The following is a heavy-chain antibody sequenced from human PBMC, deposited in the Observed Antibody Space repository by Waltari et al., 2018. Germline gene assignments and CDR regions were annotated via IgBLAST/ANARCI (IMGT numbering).Heavy chain of an antibody. V-gene: IGHV4-38-2*01. CDR2: TYHSGST. D-gene: IGHD1-26*01. J-gene: IGHJ5*02. Sequence: QVQLQESGPGLVKPSETLSLTCAVSGYSISSGYYWGWIRQPPGKGLEWIGSTYHSGSTYYNPSLKSRVTISVDTSKNQFSLKLSSVTAADTAVYYCASRNGGSYPSFDPWGQGTLVTVSS. CDR1: GYSISSGYY. CDR3: ASRNGGSYPSFDP.